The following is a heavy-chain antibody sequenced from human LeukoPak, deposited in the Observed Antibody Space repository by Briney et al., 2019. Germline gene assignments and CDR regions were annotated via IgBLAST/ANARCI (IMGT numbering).Heavy chain of an antibody. J-gene: IGHJ4*02. CDR1: GGSITSTNY. D-gene: IGHD1-26*01. CDR3: SRESGPFSPFDH. CDR2: ISLSGYT. Sequence: PSGTLSLTCGVSGGSITSTNYWSWVRQPPGQGLEWIGEISLSGYTGFNPSLRSRVTMSLDESKNHLSLNLASVTAADTAVYYCSRESGPFSPFDHCGQGILVTATS. V-gene: IGHV4-4*02.